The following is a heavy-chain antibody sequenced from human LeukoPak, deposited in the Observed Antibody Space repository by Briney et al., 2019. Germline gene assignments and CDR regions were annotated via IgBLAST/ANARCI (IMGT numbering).Heavy chain of an antibody. CDR3: VRGGSGRGYGMDV. J-gene: IGHJ6*02. CDR1: GDSVSSNSAT. CDR2: TYYRSKWYN. D-gene: IGHD6-19*01. Sequence: SQTLSLTCAISGDSVSSNSATWNWIRQSPSKGLEWLGRTYYRSKWYNDYAASVKSRITINSDTSKSQFSLQLTSVTAEDTAMYYCVRGGSGRGYGMDVWGQGTTVTVSS. V-gene: IGHV6-1*01.